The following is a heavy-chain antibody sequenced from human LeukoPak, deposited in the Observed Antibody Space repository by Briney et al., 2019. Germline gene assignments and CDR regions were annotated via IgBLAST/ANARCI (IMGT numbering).Heavy chain of an antibody. CDR1: GYTFTSYD. D-gene: IGHD2-15*01. J-gene: IGHJ6*03. CDR2: MNPNSGNT. V-gene: IGHV1-8*01. CDR3: ARGPYCSGGSCYPLRYYYYMDV. Sequence: ASVKVSCKASGYTFTSYDINWVRQATVEGLEWIGGMNPNSGNTGYVQKFQGRVTMTRNTSISPAYMELGGLRSEATAVYYCARGPYCSGGSCYPLRYYYYMDVWGKGTTVAVSS.